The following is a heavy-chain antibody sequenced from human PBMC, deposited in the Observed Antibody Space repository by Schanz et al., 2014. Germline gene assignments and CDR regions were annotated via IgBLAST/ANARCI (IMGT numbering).Heavy chain of an antibody. D-gene: IGHD3-3*01. CDR2: ISVYNHNK. Sequence: QIQLVQSGPEVKKPGATVKVSCKASGYIFINSGISWVRQAPGQGLEWMGWISVYNHNKEYDQKFQGRFTMTTDTSTSTAYMALTDLRSDDTAVYYCARYRRFFDRDDLYYFDSWGQGTLVTVSS. J-gene: IGHJ4*02. CDR1: GYIFINSG. CDR3: ARYRRFFDRDDLYYFDS. V-gene: IGHV1-18*01.